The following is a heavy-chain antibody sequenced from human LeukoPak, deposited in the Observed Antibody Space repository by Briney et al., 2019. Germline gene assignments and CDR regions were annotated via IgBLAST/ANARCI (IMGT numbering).Heavy chain of an antibody. J-gene: IGHJ5*02. CDR2: IYSGSST. CDR3: ARVKNDYVWGSYRPPKFGWFDP. Sequence: GGSLRLSCAASGFTVSSNYMSWVRQAPGKGLEWVSVIYSGSSTYYADSVKGRFTISRDNSKNTLYLQMNSLRAEDTAVYYCARVKNDYVWGSYRPPKFGWFDPWGQGTLVTVSS. CDR1: GFTVSSNY. V-gene: IGHV3-53*01. D-gene: IGHD3-16*02.